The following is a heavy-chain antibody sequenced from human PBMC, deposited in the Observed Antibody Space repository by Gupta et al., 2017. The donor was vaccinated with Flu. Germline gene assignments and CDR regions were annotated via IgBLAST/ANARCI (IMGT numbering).Heavy chain of an antibody. V-gene: IGHV3-7*04. D-gene: IGHD6-19*01. CDR1: GFTFSSYR. J-gene: IGHJ4*02. CDR3: ARTGYSSGWYLYYFDY. Sequence: EVQLVESGGGLVQPGWSLRLSCAASGFTFSSYRMSWVRQAPGKGLEWVANIKQDGSEKYYVDSVKGRFTISRDNAKNSLYLQMNSLRAEDTAVYYCARTGYSSGWYLYYFDYWGQGTLVTVSS. CDR2: IKQDGSEK.